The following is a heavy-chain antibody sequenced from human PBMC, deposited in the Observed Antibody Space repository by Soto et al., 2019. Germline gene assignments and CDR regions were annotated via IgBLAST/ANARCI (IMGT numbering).Heavy chain of an antibody. D-gene: IGHD2-2*01. CDR3: ARYIPGVRYYGMDV. CDR2: IGESGTPT. V-gene: IGHV3-23*01. Sequence: EVQLLESGGGLVQPGGSLRLSCAASGFTFSSYAMKWVRQAPGKGLEWVSLIGESGTPTYYADSVKGRFHISRDNSGNTLFLEMYSLRAEDTAVYYCARYIPGVRYYGMDVWGQGTTVTVSS. J-gene: IGHJ6*02. CDR1: GFTFSSYA.